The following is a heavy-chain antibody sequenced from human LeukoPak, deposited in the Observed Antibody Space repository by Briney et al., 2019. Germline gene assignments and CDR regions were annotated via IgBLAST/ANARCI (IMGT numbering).Heavy chain of an antibody. J-gene: IGHJ5*02. CDR2: IIPFIGVT. CDR1: GDTFSSHT. Sequence: SVKVSCKASGDTFSSHTINWVRQAPGQGLEWMGRIIPFIGVTKYAQKFQARVTITADKSTSTAYMELSKDTAVYHCARGYCTSTTCYMYNWLDPWGQGTLVTVSS. D-gene: IGHD2-2*02. V-gene: IGHV1-69*02. CDR3: ARGYCTSTTCYMYNWLDP.